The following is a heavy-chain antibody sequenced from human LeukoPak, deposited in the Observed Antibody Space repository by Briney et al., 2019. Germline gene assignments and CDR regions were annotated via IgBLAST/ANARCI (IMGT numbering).Heavy chain of an antibody. CDR1: GGTYINYA. V-gene: IGHV1-69*13. D-gene: IGHD6-13*01. CDR3: ARGSSSELI. Sequence: SVNVSFKGSGGTYINYAISWVRQAPGQGLEWMGGIIPIFGTATYAQKFQGRVTITADESTSTAYMELSSLRSEDTAVYSCARGSSSELIWGQGTLVTVSS. J-gene: IGHJ4*02. CDR2: IIPIFGTA.